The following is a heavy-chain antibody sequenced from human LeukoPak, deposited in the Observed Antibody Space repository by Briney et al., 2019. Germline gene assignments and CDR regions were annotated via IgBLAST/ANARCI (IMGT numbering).Heavy chain of an antibody. V-gene: IGHV4-39*07. CDR3: ARSRSYDFWSGYYAYFDY. CDR2: IYYSGST. D-gene: IGHD3-3*01. Sequence: SETLSLTCTVSGGSISSSSYYWGWIRQPPGKGLEWIGSIYYSGSTYYSPSLKSRVTISVDTSKNQFSLKLSSVTAADTAVYYCARSRSYDFWSGYYAYFDYWGQGTLVTVSS. J-gene: IGHJ4*02. CDR1: GGSISSSSYY.